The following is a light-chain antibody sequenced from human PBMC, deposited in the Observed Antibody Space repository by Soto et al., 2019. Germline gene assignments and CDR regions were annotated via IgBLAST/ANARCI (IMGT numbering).Light chain of an antibody. V-gene: IGKV3-15*01. Sequence: EMVMTQSPAILSVSPGESATLSCRASQSVNSNYLAWYQQHPGQPPRLLIYGISTRATGIPARFSGSGSGTEFSITISSLQSEDFAVYYCQQYSKWPITFGQGTRLEIK. CDR2: GIS. CDR3: QQYSKWPIT. CDR1: QSVNSN. J-gene: IGKJ5*01.